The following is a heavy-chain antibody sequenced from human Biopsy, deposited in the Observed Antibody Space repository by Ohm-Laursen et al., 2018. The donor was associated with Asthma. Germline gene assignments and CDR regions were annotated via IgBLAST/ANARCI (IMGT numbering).Heavy chain of an antibody. D-gene: IGHD2-2*01. V-gene: IGHV1-69*01. J-gene: IGHJ4*02. CDR2: INSVFGTT. CDR1: GGTFNTYV. Sequence: SSVKVSCKSLGGTFNTYVIGWVRQAPGQGLEWMGGINSVFGTTTYPQKFQDRVTITADDSTSTVYMELSGLRSEDTVVYYCARKAGSCISRTCYSLDFWGQGTLVTVSS. CDR3: ARKAGSCISRTCYSLDF.